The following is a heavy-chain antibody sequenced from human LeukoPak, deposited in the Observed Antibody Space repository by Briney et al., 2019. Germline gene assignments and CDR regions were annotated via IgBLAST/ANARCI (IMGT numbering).Heavy chain of an antibody. CDR2: ISGSGDST. CDR3: ATDRSGWYDY. CDR1: GFTFSDYA. V-gene: IGHV3-23*01. Sequence: GGSLRLSCAASGFTFSDYAMTWVRQAPGKGLEWVSAISGSGDSTYYADSVKGRFTISRDNSKNTLYLQMSSLRAEDTAVYYCATDRSGWYDYWGQGTLVTVSS. D-gene: IGHD6-19*01. J-gene: IGHJ4*02.